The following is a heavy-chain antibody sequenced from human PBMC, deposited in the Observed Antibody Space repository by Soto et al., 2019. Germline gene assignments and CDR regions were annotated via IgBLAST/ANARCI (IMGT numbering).Heavy chain of an antibody. CDR2: ISFDGTNK. J-gene: IGHJ6*02. V-gene: IGHV3-30*04. Sequence: QVQLVESGGGVVQPERSQRLSCTAAKLTFASYVMHWVRQAPGEGLEWVALISFDGTNKYYAESVKGRFTISRDNSKNKIYMQMNSLRPEDTAVYYCAREMIPMIKGGMSAMDVWGPGTTVTVS. CDR3: AREMIPMIKGGMSAMDV. D-gene: IGHD3-22*01. CDR1: KLTFASYV.